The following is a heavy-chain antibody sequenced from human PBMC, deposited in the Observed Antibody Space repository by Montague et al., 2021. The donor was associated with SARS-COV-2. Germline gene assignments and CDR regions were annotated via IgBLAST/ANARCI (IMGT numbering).Heavy chain of an antibody. CDR1: GGSLSGYC. Sequence: SETLSLTCTGDGGSLSGYCWSWIRKSPGKGLEWNGEINHSGDTNYNPPLKSRVTISVDTSKNQFSLKLRSVTAADMAVYYCARGVLGENRYASGWFLTHHYNSLDVWGQGTTVTVSS. D-gene: IGHD6-19*01. CDR3: ARGVLGENRYASGWFLTHHYNSLDV. V-gene: IGHV4-34*01. CDR2: INHSGDT. J-gene: IGHJ6*02.